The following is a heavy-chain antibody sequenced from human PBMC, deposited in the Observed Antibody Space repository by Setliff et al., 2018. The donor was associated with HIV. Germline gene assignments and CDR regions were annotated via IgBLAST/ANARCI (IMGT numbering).Heavy chain of an antibody. D-gene: IGHD1-26*01. Sequence: GASVKVSCKASGYTFTSYGISWVRQAPGQGLEWMGWISAYNGNTNYAQKFQGRVTITADESTLTAYMELSSLTSEDTAVYFCARGTGSYSYFDSWGLGTLVTVSS. CDR2: ISAYNGNT. CDR3: ARGTGSYSYFDS. V-gene: IGHV1-18*01. CDR1: GYTFTSYG. J-gene: IGHJ4*02.